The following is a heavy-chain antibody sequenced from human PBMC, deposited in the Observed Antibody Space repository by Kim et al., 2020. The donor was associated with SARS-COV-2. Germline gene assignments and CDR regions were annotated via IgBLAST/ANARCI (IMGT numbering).Heavy chain of an antibody. CDR3: ERHEGRIAATDK. J-gene: IGHJ4*02. V-gene: IGHV4-39*01. D-gene: IGHD6-6*01. Sequence: YSKPSRKCRVTISVDTSKTQFSLKLRSVTAADTAVYYCERHEGRIAATDKWGQGTLVTVSS.